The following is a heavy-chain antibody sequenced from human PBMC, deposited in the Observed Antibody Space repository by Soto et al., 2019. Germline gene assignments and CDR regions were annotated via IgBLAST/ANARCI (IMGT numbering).Heavy chain of an antibody. CDR3: AKPSSYSSSWYIWFDP. CDR2: ISGSGGST. D-gene: IGHD6-13*01. J-gene: IGHJ5*02. CDR1: GFTFSSYA. V-gene: IGHV3-23*01. Sequence: GSLRLSCAASGFTFSSYAMSWVRQAPGKGLEWVSAISGSGGSTYYADSVKGRFTISRDNSKNTLYLQMNSLRAEDTAVYYCAKPSSYSSSWYIWFDPWGQGTLVTVSS.